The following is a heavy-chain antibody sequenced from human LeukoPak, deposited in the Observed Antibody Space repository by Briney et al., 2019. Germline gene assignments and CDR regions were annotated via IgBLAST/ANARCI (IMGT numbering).Heavy chain of an antibody. Sequence: SVKVSCKASGGTFSSYAISWVRQAPGQGLGSMGVIIPIFGRANFAQKFQGRVTITADESTSTAYMKLSSLRSEDTAVYWSARGATSRWSSAVFTTHFYSTMDVWGQGTTVTVSS. V-gene: IGHV1-69*13. CDR1: GGTFSSYA. CDR3: ARGATSRWSSAVFTTHFYSTMDV. D-gene: IGHD6-13*01. J-gene: IGHJ6*02. CDR2: IIPIFGRA.